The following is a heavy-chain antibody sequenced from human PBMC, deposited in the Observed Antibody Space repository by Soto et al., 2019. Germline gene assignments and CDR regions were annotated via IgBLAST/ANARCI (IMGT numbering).Heavy chain of an antibody. CDR2: ISYDGSNK. Sequence: GGSLRLSCATSGFRFHDHGMSWVRQAPGKGLDWVAVISYDGSNKYYADSVKGRFTISRDNSKNTLYLQMNSLRAEDTAVYYCAKVVDIVATAYYYYYGMDVWGQGTTVTVSS. CDR3: AKVVDIVATAYYYYYGMDV. CDR1: GFRFHDHG. D-gene: IGHD5-12*01. J-gene: IGHJ6*02. V-gene: IGHV3-30*18.